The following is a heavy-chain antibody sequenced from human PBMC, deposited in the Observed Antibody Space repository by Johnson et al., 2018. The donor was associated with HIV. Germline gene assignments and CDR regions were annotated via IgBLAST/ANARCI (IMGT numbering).Heavy chain of an antibody. CDR1: GFIFSSYA. D-gene: IGHD6-6*01. Sequence: VQLVESGGGLVQPGGSLRLSCAASGFIFSSYAMHWVRQAPGKGLEYVSAINSNGGSTFYANSVKGRFTISRDNSRNTLFLQMGSLGAEDTAVYYCAREGWQLVPLRGAFDIWGQGTMVTVSS. CDR3: AREGWQLVPLRGAFDI. CDR2: INSNGGST. J-gene: IGHJ3*02. V-gene: IGHV3-64*01.